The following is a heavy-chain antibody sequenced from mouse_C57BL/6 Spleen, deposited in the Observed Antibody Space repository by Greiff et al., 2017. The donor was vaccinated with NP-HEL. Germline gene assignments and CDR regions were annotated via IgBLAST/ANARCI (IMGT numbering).Heavy chain of an antibody. D-gene: IGHD2-12*01. V-gene: IGHV1-4*01. CDR3: ARYEDYVAMDY. J-gene: IGHJ4*01. Sequence: QVQLQQSGAELARPGASVKMSCKASGYTFTSYTMHWVKQRPGQGLEWIGYINPSSGYTKYNQKFKDKATLTADKSSSTAYMQLSSLTSEDSAVYYCARYEDYVAMDYWGQGTTLTVSS. CDR2: INPSSGYT. CDR1: GYTFTSYT.